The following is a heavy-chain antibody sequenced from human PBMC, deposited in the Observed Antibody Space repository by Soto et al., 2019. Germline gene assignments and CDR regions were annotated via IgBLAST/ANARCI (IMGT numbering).Heavy chain of an antibody. CDR3: AREGRFYGEAGGALDI. J-gene: IGHJ3*02. D-gene: IGHD4-17*01. CDR2: IYYSGST. Sequence: SETLSLTCTVSGGSISSYYWSWIRQPPGKGLEWIGYIYYSGSTNYNPSLKSRVTISVDTSKNQFSLKLSSVTAADTAVYYCAREGRFYGEAGGALDIWGQGTMVTVSS. CDR1: GGSISSYY. V-gene: IGHV4-59*01.